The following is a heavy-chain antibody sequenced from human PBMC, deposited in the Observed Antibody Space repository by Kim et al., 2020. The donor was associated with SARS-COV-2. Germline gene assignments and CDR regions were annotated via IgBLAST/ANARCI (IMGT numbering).Heavy chain of an antibody. Sequence: SETLSLTCTVSGGSISDKFFYWGWIRQPPGMGLVWIGSIHYRGDTQYNPSLETSLTMSVDTSRNHFSLRLMSATAADTAIYYCALLPLDSGQGTLVTVSS. D-gene: IGHD2-15*01. CDR2: IHYRGDT. J-gene: IGHJ1*01. CDR1: GGSISDKFFY. V-gene: IGHV4-39*02. CDR3: ALLPLD.